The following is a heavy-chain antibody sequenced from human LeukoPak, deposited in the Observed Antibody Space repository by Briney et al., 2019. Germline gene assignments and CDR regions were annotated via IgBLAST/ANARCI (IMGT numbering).Heavy chain of an antibody. CDR2: IRGSGAT. CDR1: GFSFRNYD. CDR3: AKDRSRYSGGWYGDY. J-gene: IGHJ4*02. V-gene: IGHV3-23*01. Sequence: GGSLRLSCAASGFSFRNYDMNWVRQAPGKGLEWVSAIRGSGATHYADSVEGRFTISRDNSKNTLYLQMNSLRAEDTAVYYCAKDRSRYSGGWYGDYWGQGTLVTVSS. D-gene: IGHD6-19*01.